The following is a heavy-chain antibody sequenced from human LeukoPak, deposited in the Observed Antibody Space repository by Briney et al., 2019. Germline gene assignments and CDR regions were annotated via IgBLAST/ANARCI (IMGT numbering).Heavy chain of an antibody. J-gene: IGHJ4*02. V-gene: IGHV3-74*03. CDR1: GFTFSSYW. Sequence: GGSLRLSCAASGFTFSSYWMHWVRQAPGKGLVWVSRIKRDGSDTTYADSVKGRFTISRDNAKNMLYRQMNSLRAEDTAVYYCVNYGWGRPAWGQGTLVTVSS. CDR3: VNYGWGRPA. D-gene: IGHD3-10*01. CDR2: IKRDGSDT.